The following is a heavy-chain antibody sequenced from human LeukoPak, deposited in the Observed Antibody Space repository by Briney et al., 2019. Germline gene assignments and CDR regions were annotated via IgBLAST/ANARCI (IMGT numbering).Heavy chain of an antibody. CDR3: ATDYGRYFDY. CDR2: IYYSGST. Sequence: SETLTLTCTVSGGPISSSSYYWGWIRQPPAKGLEWIGSIYYSGSTYYNPSLKSRVTISVDTSKNQFSLKLSSVTAADTAVYYCATDYGRYFDYWGQGTLVTVSS. D-gene: IGHD4-17*01. CDR1: GGPISSSSYY. J-gene: IGHJ4*02. V-gene: IGHV4-39*01.